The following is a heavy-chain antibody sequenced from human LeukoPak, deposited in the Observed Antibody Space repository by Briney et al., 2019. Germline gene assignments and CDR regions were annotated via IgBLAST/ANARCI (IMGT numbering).Heavy chain of an antibody. CDR1: GFTFSSYW. V-gene: IGHV3-74*01. Sequence: GGSLRLXCAASGFTFSSYWMHWVRQAPGKGLVWVSRINSDGSSTSYADSVKGRFTISRDNAKNTLYLQMNSLRAEDTAVYYCARDRGYYYDSSGYSGWGQGTLVTVSS. J-gene: IGHJ4*02. CDR3: ARDRGYYYDSSGYSG. CDR2: INSDGSST. D-gene: IGHD3-22*01.